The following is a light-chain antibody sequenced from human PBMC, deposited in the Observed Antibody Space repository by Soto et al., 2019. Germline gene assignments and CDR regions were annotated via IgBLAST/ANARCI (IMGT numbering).Light chain of an antibody. CDR1: NIGSKS. Sequence: SYELTQPPSVSVAPGKTARITCGGNNIGSKSVHWYQQKPGQAPVLVIYYDSDRPSGIPERFSGSNSGNTATLTISRVEAGDEAYYYCQVWDSSSDHRVFGTGTKVTVL. CDR2: YDS. V-gene: IGLV3-21*04. J-gene: IGLJ1*01. CDR3: QVWDSSSDHRV.